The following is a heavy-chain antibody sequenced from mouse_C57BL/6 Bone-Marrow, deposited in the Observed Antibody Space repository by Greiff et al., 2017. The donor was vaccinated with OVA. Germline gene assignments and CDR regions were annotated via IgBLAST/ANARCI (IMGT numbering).Heavy chain of an antibody. CDR3: ARGGSYDGYFIHAMDY. D-gene: IGHD2-3*01. Sequence: VHVKQSGAELVKPGASVKLSCTASGFNIKDYYMHWVKQRTEQGLEWIGRIDHEDGETKYDPNFQGKATITADKSSHTAFLQLSSLTSEDTAFYYCARGGSYDGYFIHAMDYWGQGTSVTVAS. CDR2: IDHEDGET. V-gene: IGHV14-2*01. CDR1: GFNIKDYY. J-gene: IGHJ4*01.